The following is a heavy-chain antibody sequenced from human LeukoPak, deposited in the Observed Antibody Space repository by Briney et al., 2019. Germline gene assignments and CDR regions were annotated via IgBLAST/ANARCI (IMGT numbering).Heavy chain of an antibody. CDR2: IYYDGSNI. V-gene: IGHV3-33*01. J-gene: IGHJ4*02. CDR1: EFTFTTYG. Sequence: GGSLRLSCAASEFTFTTYGMHWIRQAPGKGLEWVAFIYYDGSNIYYADYVKGRFTISRDISKNTLYLQMDSLRAEDTAIYYCARDWKTNSFDYWGQGTLVTVSS. D-gene: IGHD1-1*01. CDR3: ARDWKTNSFDY.